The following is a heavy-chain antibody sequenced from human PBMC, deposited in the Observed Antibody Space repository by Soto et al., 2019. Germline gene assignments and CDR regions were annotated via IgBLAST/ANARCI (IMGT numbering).Heavy chain of an antibody. CDR2: ISYDGSNK. J-gene: IGHJ4*02. CDR3: AKESYYYGSGSSNDTD. Sequence: VQLVESGGGVVQPGRSLRLSCAASGFTFSSYGMHWVRQAPGKGLEWVAVISYDGSNKYYADSVKGRFTISRDNSKNTLYLQMNSLRAEDTAVYYCAKESYYYGSGSSNDTDWGQGTLVTVSS. D-gene: IGHD3-10*01. CDR1: GFTFSSYG. V-gene: IGHV3-30*18.